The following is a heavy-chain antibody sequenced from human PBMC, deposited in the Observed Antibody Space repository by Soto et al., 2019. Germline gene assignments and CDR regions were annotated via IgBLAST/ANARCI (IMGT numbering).Heavy chain of an antibody. CDR2: IYYSGST. Sequence: PSETLSLTCTVSGGSISSGGYYWSWIRQHPGKGLEWIGYIYYSGSTYYNPSLKSRVTISVDTSKNQFSLKLSSVTAADTAVYYCARDRLVTPRDYDSSGYYNDAFDIWGQGTMVTVSS. CDR3: ARDRLVTPRDYDSSGYYNDAFDI. CDR1: GGSISSGGYY. V-gene: IGHV4-31*03. J-gene: IGHJ3*02. D-gene: IGHD3-22*01.